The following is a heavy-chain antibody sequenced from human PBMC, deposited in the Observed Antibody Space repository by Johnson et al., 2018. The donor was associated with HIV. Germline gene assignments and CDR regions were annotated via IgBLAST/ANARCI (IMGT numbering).Heavy chain of an antibody. CDR1: GFTFDDYA. CDR3: AKIPGDGYNSAHRGGAFDI. V-gene: IGHV3-9*01. CDR2: ISWNSGSI. J-gene: IGHJ3*02. Sequence: QLVESGRGLVQPGRSLRLSCAASGFTFDDYAMHWVRQAPGKGLEWVSGISWNSGSIGYADSVKGRFTISRDNAKNSLYLQMNSLRAEDTALYYCAKIPGDGYNSAHRGGAFDIWGQGTMVTVSS. D-gene: IGHD5-24*01.